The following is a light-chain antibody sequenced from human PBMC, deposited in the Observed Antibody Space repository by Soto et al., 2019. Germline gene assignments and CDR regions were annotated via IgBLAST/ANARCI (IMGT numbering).Light chain of an antibody. CDR2: DTS. J-gene: IGKJ5*01. V-gene: IGKV3-20*01. Sequence: EFVLTQSPGTLSLSPGERATLSCRASQSLTNSFIAWYQQKPGQAPRLLIYDTSSRASGIPDRFSGSGSGTDFTLTISRLEPEDSAVYFCQQYTGPPTTFGQGTRLEIK. CDR1: QSLTNSF. CDR3: QQYTGPPTT.